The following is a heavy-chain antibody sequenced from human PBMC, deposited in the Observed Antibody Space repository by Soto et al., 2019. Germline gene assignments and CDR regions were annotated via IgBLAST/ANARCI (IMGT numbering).Heavy chain of an antibody. V-gene: IGHV4-39*01. CDR1: GGSIISNSYY. CDR3: ARHFNYTNSWYLSRVDY. Sequence: PSETLSLTCAVSGGSIISNSYYWGWIRQPPGQGLEWIASIFHSGSTYYNPSLKSRVTMSVDTSKNQFSLSLASVTAADTAVYYCARHFNYTNSWYLSRVDYGGKGPVVTVS. CDR2: IFHSGST. J-gene: IGHJ4*02. D-gene: IGHD6-13*01.